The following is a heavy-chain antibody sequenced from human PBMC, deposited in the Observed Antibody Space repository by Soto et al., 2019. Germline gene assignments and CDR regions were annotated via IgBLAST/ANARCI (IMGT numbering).Heavy chain of an antibody. CDR1: GVSIINYY. Sequence: SETLSLTCTVSGVSIINYYLTWIRQPAGKGLEWIGRMNSSGRINYNPYPKSRVTMSVEKTKNQFSLKLSSVTAADTALYYWARQTTYSCCWYDYWGHGTLVTVSS. J-gene: IGHJ5*01. CDR2: MNSSGRI. CDR3: ARQTTYSCCWYDY. D-gene: IGHD2-15*01. V-gene: IGHV4-4*07.